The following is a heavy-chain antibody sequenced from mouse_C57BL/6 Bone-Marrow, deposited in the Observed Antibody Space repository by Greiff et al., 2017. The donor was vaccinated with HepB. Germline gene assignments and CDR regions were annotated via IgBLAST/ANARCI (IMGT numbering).Heavy chain of an antibody. Sequence: EVQVVESGAELVRPGASVKLSCTASGFNIKDDYMHWVKQRPEQGLEWIGWIDPENGDTEYASKFQGKATITADTSSNTAYLQLSSLTSEDTAVYYCSTMVTTLWNFDVWGRGTTVTVSS. CDR3: STMVTTLWNFDV. D-gene: IGHD2-2*01. J-gene: IGHJ1*03. V-gene: IGHV14-4*01. CDR2: IDPENGDT. CDR1: GFNIKDDY.